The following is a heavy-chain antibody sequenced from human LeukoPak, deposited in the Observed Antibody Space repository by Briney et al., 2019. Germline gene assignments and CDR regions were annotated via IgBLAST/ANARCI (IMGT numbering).Heavy chain of an antibody. CDR3: ARESAEYYGMDV. Sequence: GGSLRLSCAASGITVSSNNMSWVRQAPGKGLEWVSLIYSGGSTYYADSVKGRFTISRDNSKNTLYLQMNSLRAEDTAVYYCARESAEYYGMDVWGQGTTVTVSS. V-gene: IGHV3-53*01. CDR1: GITVSSNN. D-gene: IGHD6-19*01. CDR2: IYSGGST. J-gene: IGHJ6*02.